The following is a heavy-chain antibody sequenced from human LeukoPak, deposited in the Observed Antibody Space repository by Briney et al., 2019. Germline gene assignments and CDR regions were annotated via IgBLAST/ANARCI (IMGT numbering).Heavy chain of an antibody. V-gene: IGHV4-61*02. J-gene: IGHJ6*03. CDR1: GGSISSGSYY. Sequence: SETLSLTCTVSGGSISSGSYYWSWIRQPAGKGLEWIGRIYTSGSTNYNPSLKSRVTISVDTSKNQFSLKLSSVTAADTAVYYCAREQVGANHYYYYYMDVWGKGTTVTISS. CDR2: IYTSGST. CDR3: AREQVGANHYYYYYMDV. D-gene: IGHD1-26*01.